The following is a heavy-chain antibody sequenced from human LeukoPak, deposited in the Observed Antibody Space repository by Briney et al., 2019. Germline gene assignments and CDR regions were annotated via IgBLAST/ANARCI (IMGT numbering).Heavy chain of an antibody. Sequence: SETLSLTCAVYGGSYSGYYWSWIRQRPGKGLEWIGEINHSGSTNYNPSLKGRVTISVDTSKNQFSLKLSSVTAADTAVYYCARGRGYCSGGSCPYYFDYWGQGTLVTVSS. V-gene: IGHV4-34*01. CDR3: ARGRGYCSGGSCPYYFDY. CDR1: GGSYSGYY. J-gene: IGHJ4*02. D-gene: IGHD2-15*01. CDR2: INHSGST.